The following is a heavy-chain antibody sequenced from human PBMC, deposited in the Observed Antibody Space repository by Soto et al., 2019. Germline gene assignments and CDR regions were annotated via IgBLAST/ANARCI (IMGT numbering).Heavy chain of an antibody. J-gene: IGHJ2*01. CDR1: GFTFGNFG. V-gene: IGHV3-30*02. CDR3: AREYRWYIDL. Sequence: QVQLVESGGGVVQSGGSLRLSCVASGFTFGNFGIHWVRQAPGKGLEWVAFIWHDGSNQYYTDSVKGRFTISRENSRNTVSLQMNSLGGEDTAVYHCAREYRWYIDLWGRGTLVTVSS. CDR2: IWHDGSNQ. D-gene: IGHD3-16*02.